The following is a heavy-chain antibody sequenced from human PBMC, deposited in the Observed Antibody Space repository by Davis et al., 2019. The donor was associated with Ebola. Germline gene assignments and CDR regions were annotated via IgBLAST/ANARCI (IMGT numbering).Heavy chain of an antibody. V-gene: IGHV1-2*06. CDR2: INPNSGGT. D-gene: IGHD3-10*01. CDR1: GYTFTGYY. Sequence: AASVTVSCKASGYTFTGYYMHWVRQAPGQGLEWMGRINPNSGGTNYAQKLQGRVTMTTDTSTRTAYMELRSLRSDDTAVYYCARTITMVLGGWFDPWGQGTLVTVSS. CDR3: ARTITMVLGGWFDP. J-gene: IGHJ5*02.